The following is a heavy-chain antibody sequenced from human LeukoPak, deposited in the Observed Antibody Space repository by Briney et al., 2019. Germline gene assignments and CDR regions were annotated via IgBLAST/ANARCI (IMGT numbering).Heavy chain of an antibody. CDR2: IYHRGTT. CDR3: ARIFPPIGYCTDSRRCWNWFDP. V-gene: IGHV4-30-2*05. Sequence: PSETLSLTCSVSGGSISSGDYYWSWVRQPPGKGLEWIGHIYHRGTTYYNPSLKSRVTISVDISENQFSLQLTSVTVADTAVYYCARIFPPIGYCTDSRRCWNWFDPWGQGTLVTVSS. CDR1: GGSISSGDYY. D-gene: IGHD2-8*02. J-gene: IGHJ5*02.